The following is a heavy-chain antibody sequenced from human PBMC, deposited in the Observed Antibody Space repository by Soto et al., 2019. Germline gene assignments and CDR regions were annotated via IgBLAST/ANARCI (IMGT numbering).Heavy chain of an antibody. CDR1: GYTFTSYG. D-gene: IGHD2-2*01. Sequence: GASVKVSCKASGYTFTSYGISWVRQAPGQGLEWMGWISAYNGNTNYAQKLQGRVTMTTDTSTSTAYMELRSLRSDDTAVYYCARGCSSTSCYWDNWFDPWGQGTLVTVSS. CDR2: ISAYNGNT. CDR3: ARGCSSTSCYWDNWFDP. J-gene: IGHJ5*02. V-gene: IGHV1-18*04.